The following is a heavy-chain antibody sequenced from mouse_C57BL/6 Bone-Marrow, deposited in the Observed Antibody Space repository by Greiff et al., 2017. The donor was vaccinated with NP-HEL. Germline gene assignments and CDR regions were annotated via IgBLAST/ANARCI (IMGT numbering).Heavy chain of an antibody. CDR2: IDPASGTT. CDR1: GYTITNTY. V-gene: IGHV14-3*01. J-gene: IGHJ3*01. Sequence: VQLKESVAELVRPGASVKLSCTASGYTITNTYMHWVKQRPEQGLEWIGRIDPASGTTNYAAKFQGKATLTADTSSNTAYMQLSSLTSEDTAIYYCSYYYGNRRAFAYWGQGTLVTVSA. D-gene: IGHD2-1*01. CDR3: SYYYGNRRAFAY.